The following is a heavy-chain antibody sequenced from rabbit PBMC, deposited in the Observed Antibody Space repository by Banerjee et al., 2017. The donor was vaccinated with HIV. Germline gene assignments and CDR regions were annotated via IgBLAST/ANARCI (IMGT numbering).Heavy chain of an antibody. CDR1: GFSFSSGYD. V-gene: IGHV1S45*01. D-gene: IGHD4-2*01. Sequence: QEQLEESGGDLVKPEGSLTLTCTASGFSFSSGYDMCWVRQAPGKGPEWIACICNSDAKSYYASWAKGRFTISKTSSTTVTLQMTSLTAADTATYFCARENAGYAGFHLWGQGTLVTVS. J-gene: IGHJ3*01. CDR2: ICNSDAKS. CDR3: ARENAGYAGFHL.